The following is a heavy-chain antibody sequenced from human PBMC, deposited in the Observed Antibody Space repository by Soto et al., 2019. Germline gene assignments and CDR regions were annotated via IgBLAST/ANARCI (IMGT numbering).Heavy chain of an antibody. J-gene: IGHJ4*02. V-gene: IGHV4-39*01. D-gene: IGHD6-13*01. CDR3: ARLSRSSRGIDY. CDR2: IYYSGST. Sequence: SETLSLTCTVSGGSISSSSYYWGWIRQPPGKGLEWIGSIYYSGSTYYNPSLKSRVTISVDTSKNQFSLKLSSVTAADTAVYYCARLSRSSRGIDYWGQGTLVTVSS. CDR1: GGSISSSSYY.